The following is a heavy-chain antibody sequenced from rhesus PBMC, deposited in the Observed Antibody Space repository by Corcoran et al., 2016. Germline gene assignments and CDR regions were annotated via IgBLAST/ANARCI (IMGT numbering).Heavy chain of an antibody. Sequence: QVQLQESGPGLVKPSETLSLTCAVSGGSLSSYWWSWIRQPPGKGREWIGEYNGKSVGTNYNPSPKSRVTSSKDASKNQFSLKLSSVTAADTAVYYCASWIVGTVTCGYWGQGVLVTVSS. J-gene: IGHJ4*01. V-gene: IGHV4-80*01. CDR2: YNGKSVGT. D-gene: IGHD5-24*01. CDR1: GGSLSSYW. CDR3: ASWIVGTVTCGY.